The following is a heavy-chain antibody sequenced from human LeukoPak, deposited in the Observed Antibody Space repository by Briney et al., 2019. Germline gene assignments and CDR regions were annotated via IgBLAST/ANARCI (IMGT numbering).Heavy chain of an antibody. CDR3: AREKTIVRGVIITLSLGFDP. CDR1: GGSISSGSYY. CDR2: IYTSGST. V-gene: IGHV4-61*02. Sequence: SETLSLTCTVSGGSISSGSYYWSWLRQPAGTGLEWFGRIYTSGSTNYNPSLKSRVTISVDTSKNQFSLKLSSVTAADTAVYYCAREKTIVRGVIITLSLGFDPWGQGTLVTVSS. D-gene: IGHD3-10*01. J-gene: IGHJ5*02.